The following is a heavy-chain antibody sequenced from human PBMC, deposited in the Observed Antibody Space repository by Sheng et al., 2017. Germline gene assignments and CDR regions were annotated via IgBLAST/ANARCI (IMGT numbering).Heavy chain of an antibody. CDR1: GGTFSSYT. V-gene: IGHV1-69*02. Sequence: QVQLVQSGAEVKKPGSSVKVSCKASGGTFSSYTISWVRQAPGQGLEWMGRIIPILGIANYAQKFQGRVTITADKSTSTAYMELSSLRSEDTAVYYCARTLNPSSDGYYGSGSSAFDIWGQGTMVTVSS. CDR2: IIPILGIA. CDR3: ARTLNPSSDGYYGSGSSAFDI. D-gene: IGHD3-10*01. J-gene: IGHJ3*02.